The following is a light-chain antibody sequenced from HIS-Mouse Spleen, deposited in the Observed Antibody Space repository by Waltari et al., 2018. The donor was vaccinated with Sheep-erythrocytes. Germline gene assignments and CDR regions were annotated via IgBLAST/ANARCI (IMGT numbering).Light chain of an antibody. J-gene: IGLJ3*02. CDR3: CSYAGSSTPWV. CDR1: SSDVGSYNL. CDR2: EGS. Sequence: QSALTQPASVSGSPGQSITISCTGTSSDVGSYNLVSWYQQHPGIAPKRMIYEGSKPPSGVSDRVSGSESGNAASLAISGLQAEDEADYYCCSYAGSSTPWVFGGGTKLTVL. V-gene: IGLV2-23*01.